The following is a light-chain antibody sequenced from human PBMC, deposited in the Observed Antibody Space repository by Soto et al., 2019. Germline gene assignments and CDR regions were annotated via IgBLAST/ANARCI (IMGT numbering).Light chain of an antibody. CDR2: EGS. V-gene: IGLV2-23*01. CDR1: SSDVGSYNL. CDR3: CSYSGSSTPHVV. Sequence: QSALTQPASVSGSPGQSITISCTGTSSDVGSYNLVSWYQQHPGKAPKLMIYEGSKRPSGGSHRFSGSKSGNTASLTISGLQAEDEADYYCCSYSGSSTPHVVFGGGTKLTVL. J-gene: IGLJ2*01.